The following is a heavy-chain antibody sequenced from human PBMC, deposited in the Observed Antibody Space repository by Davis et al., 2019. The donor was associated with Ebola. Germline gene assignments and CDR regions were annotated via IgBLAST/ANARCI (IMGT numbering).Heavy chain of an antibody. D-gene: IGHD3-22*01. CDR2: ISAYNGNT. Sequence: ASVKVSCKASGYTFTSYGISWVRQAPGQGLEWMGWISAYNGNTNYAQKLQGRVTMTRDTSTSTVYMELSSLRSEDTAVYYCARWGDSIVVAGVNDWGQGTLVTVSS. CDR1: GYTFTSYG. CDR3: ARWGDSIVVAGVND. V-gene: IGHV1-18*01. J-gene: IGHJ4*02.